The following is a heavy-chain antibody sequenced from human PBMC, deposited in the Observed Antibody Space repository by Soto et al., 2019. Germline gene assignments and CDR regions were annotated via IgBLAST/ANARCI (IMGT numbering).Heavy chain of an antibody. J-gene: IGHJ4*02. D-gene: IGHD3-10*01. CDR3: VRFGELLYALDY. CDR2: INPNSGGT. CDR1: GYTFTGYY. V-gene: IGHV1-2*04. Sequence: ASVKVSCKASGYTFTGYYMHWVRQAPGQGLEWMGWINPNSGGTNYAQKFQGWVTMTRDTSISTAYMEPSRLRSDDTAVYYCVRFGELLYALDYWGQGTLVTVSS.